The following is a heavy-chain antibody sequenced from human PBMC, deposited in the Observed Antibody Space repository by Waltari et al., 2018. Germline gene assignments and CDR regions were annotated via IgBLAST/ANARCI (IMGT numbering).Heavy chain of an antibody. Sequence: EVQMVESGGGLVQPGGSLRLSCAVSGFPVRNNSMRWVRQAPGKGLEWVALIYNSGGTYYADSVKGRFTISRDNSRNTLDLQMNSLRAEDTAVYYCARGPDSRGANRNGMDVWGQGATVTVSS. J-gene: IGHJ6*02. CDR2: IYNSGGT. V-gene: IGHV3-66*01. CDR1: GFPVRNNS. CDR3: ARGPDSRGANRNGMDV. D-gene: IGHD2-15*01.